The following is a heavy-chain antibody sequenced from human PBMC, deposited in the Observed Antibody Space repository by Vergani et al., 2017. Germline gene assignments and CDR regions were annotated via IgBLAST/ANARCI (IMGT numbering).Heavy chain of an antibody. CDR1: GYTFTSYG. J-gene: IGHJ4*02. CDR3: ARDLGPEWLFSRASSDY. V-gene: IGHV1-18*01. Sequence: QVQLVQSGAEVKKPGASVKVSCKASGYTFTSYGISWVRQAPGQGLEWMGWISAYTGGPYYAQKFQGRVTMTRDTSIITAYMELGRLRSDDTAVYYCARDLGPEWLFSRASSDYWGQGTLVTVSS. D-gene: IGHD3-3*01. CDR2: ISAYTGGP.